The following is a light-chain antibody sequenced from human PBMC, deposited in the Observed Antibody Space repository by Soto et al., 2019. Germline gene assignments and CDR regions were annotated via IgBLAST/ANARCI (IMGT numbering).Light chain of an antibody. Sequence: EIVWTQSPCTLSVSLWYRATLSFMSSQIISSSYLAWYQQKPGQAPRLLFYGASNRATGIPDRFSGSGSGTDFTLTISRLEPEDFAVYYCQQYGRSPPWTFGQGTKVDIK. CDR1: QIISSSY. CDR2: GAS. J-gene: IGKJ1*01. CDR3: QQYGRSPPWT. V-gene: IGKV3-20*01.